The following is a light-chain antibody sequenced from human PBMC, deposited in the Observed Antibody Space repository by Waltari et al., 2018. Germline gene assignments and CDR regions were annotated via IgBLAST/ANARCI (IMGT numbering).Light chain of an antibody. V-gene: IGLV2-23*03. Sequence: QSALTQPASVSGSPEQSITISCTGTSSDVGSYNLVSWYQQHPGKAPKLMIYEGSKRPSGISSRFAGSKSGNTAYLTISGLQAEDEADYYCSSYAGSTTFVIFGGGTKLTVL. J-gene: IGLJ2*01. CDR2: EGS. CDR3: SSYAGSTTFVI. CDR1: SSDVGSYNL.